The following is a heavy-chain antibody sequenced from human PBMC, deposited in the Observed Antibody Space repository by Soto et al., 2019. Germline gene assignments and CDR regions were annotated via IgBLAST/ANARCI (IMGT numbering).Heavy chain of an antibody. CDR3: ARRRDGYNWVDY. CDR1: GGSISSSSYY. Sequence: QLQLQESGPGLVKPSETLSLTCTVSGGSISSSSYYWGWIRQPPGKGLEWIGCIYYSGRTYYNPSPKSRVTISVDTSKNQFPLKLSSVTAADTAVYYCARRRDGYNWVDYWGQGTLVTVSS. CDR2: IYYSGRT. J-gene: IGHJ4*02. V-gene: IGHV4-39*01. D-gene: IGHD5-12*01.